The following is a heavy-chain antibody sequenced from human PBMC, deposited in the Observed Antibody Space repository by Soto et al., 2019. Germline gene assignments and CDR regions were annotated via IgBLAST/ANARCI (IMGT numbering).Heavy chain of an antibody. V-gene: IGHV4-30-4*01. CDR3: AREQLELRLSWFDP. Sequence: PSETLSLTCTVSGGSISSGDYYWSWIRQPPGKDLEWIGYIYYSGSTYYNPSLKSRVTISVDTSKNQFSLKLSSVTAADTAVYYCAREQLELRLSWFDPWGQGTLVTVSS. J-gene: IGHJ5*02. D-gene: IGHD1-7*01. CDR2: IYYSGST. CDR1: GGSISSGDYY.